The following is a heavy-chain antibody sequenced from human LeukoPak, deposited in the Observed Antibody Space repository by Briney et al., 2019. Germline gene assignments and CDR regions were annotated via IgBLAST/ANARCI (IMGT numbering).Heavy chain of an antibody. J-gene: IGHJ3*02. CDR2: ISSSSSYI. CDR3: ARGSGSSSSEAFDI. D-gene: IGHD6-6*01. Sequence: GGSLRLSCAASGFTFSSYSMNWVRQAPGKGLEWVSSISSSSSYIYYADSVKGRFTISRDNAKNSLYLQMNSLRAEDTAVYYCARGSGSSSSEAFDIWGQGTMVTVSS. V-gene: IGHV3-21*01. CDR1: GFTFSSYS.